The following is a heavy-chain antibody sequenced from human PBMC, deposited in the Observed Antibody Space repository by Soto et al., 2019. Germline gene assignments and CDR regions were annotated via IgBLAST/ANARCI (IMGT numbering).Heavy chain of an antibody. D-gene: IGHD2-15*01. Sequence: EVQLVESGGGLVQPGGSLRLSCVASGFTFSSYSMNWVRQAPGKGLEWESYISSTSSTIYYADSVKGRFTISRDNAKNSLYLQMNSLRAEDTAVYYCARDQADIVVGTTLYYYYGMDVWGQGTTVTVSS. J-gene: IGHJ6*02. CDR3: ARDQADIVVGTTLYYYYGMDV. CDR1: GFTFSSYS. V-gene: IGHV3-48*01. CDR2: ISSTSSTI.